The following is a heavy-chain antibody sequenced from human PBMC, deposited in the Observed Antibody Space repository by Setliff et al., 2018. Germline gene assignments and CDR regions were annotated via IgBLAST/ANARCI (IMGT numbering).Heavy chain of an antibody. Sequence: SETLSLTCAVYGDSFSDYYWSWIRQPPGQGLEWIEEINHSGHTNYSPSLRSRVTMSVDTSKKQLSLKLSSVTAADTAVYYCRFSSGYYKNDYWGRGTLVTAPQ. CDR2: INHSGHT. CDR3: RFSSGYYKNDY. V-gene: IGHV4-34*01. CDR1: GDSFSDYY. D-gene: IGHD3-3*01. J-gene: IGHJ4*02.